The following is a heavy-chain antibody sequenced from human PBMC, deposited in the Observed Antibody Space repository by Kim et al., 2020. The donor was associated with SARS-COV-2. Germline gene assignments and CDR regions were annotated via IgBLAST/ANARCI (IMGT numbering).Heavy chain of an antibody. V-gene: IGHV4-59*08. CDR1: GGSISSYY. Sequence: SETLSLTCTVSGGSISSYYWSWIRQPPGKGLEWIGYIYYSGSTNYNPSLKSRVTISVNTSKNQFSLKLSSVTAADTAVDYCASTLRTPELAGRYFDLWGR. CDR2: IYYSGST. D-gene: IGHD6-19*01. J-gene: IGHJ2*01. CDR3: ASTLRTPELAGRYFDL.